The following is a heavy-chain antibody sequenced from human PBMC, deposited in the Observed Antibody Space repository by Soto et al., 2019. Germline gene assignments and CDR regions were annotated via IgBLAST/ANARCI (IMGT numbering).Heavy chain of an antibody. CDR2: ISGNGETT. J-gene: IGHJ6*02. CDR3: VKDWSGNKCPCMDV. CDR1: GFTFNTHA. D-gene: IGHD3-3*01. V-gene: IGHV3-23*01. Sequence: EVQVLESGGGLLQPGGSLRLSCVASGFTFNTHAMTWVRQGPGMGLEWTSSISGNGETTYYADSVKGGFTVSRDNSKNTLYLQMNSLRVEDTATYYCVKDWSGNKCPCMDVWGQGTTVTVSS.